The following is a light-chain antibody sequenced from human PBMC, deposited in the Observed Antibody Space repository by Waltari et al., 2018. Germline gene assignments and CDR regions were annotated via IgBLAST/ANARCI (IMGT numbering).Light chain of an antibody. J-gene: IGKJ5*01. CDR1: QDISTS. V-gene: IGKV1-33*01. CDR2: DVS. Sequence: DIQMTQSPSSLSASVGDRVTITCQASQDISTSLDWYRQRPGKAPELLIYDVSNLQPGVPSRFSGSGSGTHFTFTISSLLPEDFATYYCLHHDSVSRDTFGQGTRLDIK. CDR3: LHHDSVSRDT.